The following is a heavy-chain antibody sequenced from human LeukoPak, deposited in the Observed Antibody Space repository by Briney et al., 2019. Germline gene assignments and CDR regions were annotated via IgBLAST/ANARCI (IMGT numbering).Heavy chain of an antibody. CDR2: IYFTGST. J-gene: IGHJ6*03. D-gene: IGHD1-1*01. Sequence: SETLSLTCTVSGGSISSNNYYWGWIRQPPGKGLEWIGNIYFTGSTYYSPSLKSRVTISVDTSKNQFSLKLSSVTAADTAVYYCARGSDPNSYYYYMDVWGKGTTVTVSS. CDR3: ARGSDPNSYYYYMDV. V-gene: IGHV4-39*07. CDR1: GGSISSNNYY.